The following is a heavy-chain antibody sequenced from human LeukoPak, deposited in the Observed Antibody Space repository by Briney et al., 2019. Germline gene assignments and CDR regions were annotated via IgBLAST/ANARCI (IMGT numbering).Heavy chain of an antibody. J-gene: IGHJ4*02. V-gene: IGHV3-7*01. CDR2: IKQDGSEK. Sequence: GGSLRLSCAASGFTFSSYWMSWVRQAPGKGLEWVANIKQDGSEKYYVDSVKGRFTISRDNAKNSLYLQMNSLRAEGTAVYYCARARVGYCSSTSCHLFDYWGQGTLVTVSS. CDR1: GFTFSSYW. CDR3: ARARVGYCSSTSCHLFDY. D-gene: IGHD2-2*01.